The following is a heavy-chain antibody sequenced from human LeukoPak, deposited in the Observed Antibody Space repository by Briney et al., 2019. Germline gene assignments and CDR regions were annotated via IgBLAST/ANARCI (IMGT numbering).Heavy chain of an antibody. CDR1: GFTFSSYA. D-gene: IGHD3-22*01. J-gene: IGHJ4*02. CDR3: AKGGVRDYYDSSGYYWGDYFDY. CDR2: ISGSGGST. Sequence: PGGSLRLSCAASGFTFSSYAMSLVRQAPGKGLEWVSAISGSGGSTYYADSVKGRFTISRDNSKNTLYLQMNSLRAEDTAVYYCAKGGVRDYYDSSGYYWGDYFDYWGQGTLVTVSS. V-gene: IGHV3-23*01.